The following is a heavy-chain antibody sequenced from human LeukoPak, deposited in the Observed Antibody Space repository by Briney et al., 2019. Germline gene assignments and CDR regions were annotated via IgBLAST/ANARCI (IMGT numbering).Heavy chain of an antibody. J-gene: IGHJ5*02. CDR2: IRYDGSNK. V-gene: IGHV3-30*02. Sequence: TGGSLRLSCAASGFTFSSYGMHWVRQAPGKGLEWVAFIRYDGSNKYYADSVKGRFTISRDNSKNTLYLQMNSLRAEDTAVYYCAKDSGSSGSKLNWFDPWGQGTLVTVSS. D-gene: IGHD3-22*01. CDR3: AKDSGSSGSKLNWFDP. CDR1: GFTFSSYG.